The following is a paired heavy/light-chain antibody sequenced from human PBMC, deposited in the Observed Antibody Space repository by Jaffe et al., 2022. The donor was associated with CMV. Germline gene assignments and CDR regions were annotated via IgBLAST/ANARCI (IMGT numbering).Heavy chain of an antibody. CDR1: GYSFTYYW. V-gene: IGHV5-51*01. CDR2: IFPGDSDT. D-gene: IGHD3-22*01. Sequence: EVQLVQSGAELKEPGESLKISCEASGYSFTYYWIGWVRQMPGKGLEWMGIIFPGDSDTRYSPSFQGQVTISVDKSISTAHLQWRNLKASDTAMYFCARVAKNYYDSAGYWGDAFDIWGQGTMVTVSS. J-gene: IGHJ3*02. CDR3: ARVAKNYYDSAGYWGDAFDI.
Light chain of an antibody. Sequence: DIQMTQSPSTLSASVGDRVTITCRASQSIGTWLAWYQQKPGRAPKLLIYKSSGLESGVPSRFSGSGSGTDFTLTISSLQPDDFATYYCQQYKSNSLWTFGQGTKVEIK. V-gene: IGKV1-5*03. CDR3: QQYKSNSLWT. J-gene: IGKJ1*01. CDR2: KSS. CDR1: QSIGTW.